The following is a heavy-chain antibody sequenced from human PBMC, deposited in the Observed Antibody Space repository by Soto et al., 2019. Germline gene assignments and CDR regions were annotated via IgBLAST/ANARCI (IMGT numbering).Heavy chain of an antibody. J-gene: IGHJ3*02. CDR1: GYTFTGYY. CDR3: ARESIAVAGHEGAFDI. D-gene: IGHD6-19*01. CDR2: INPNSGGT. V-gene: IGHV1-2*04. Sequence: QVQLVQSGAEVKKPGASVKVSCKASGYTFTGYYMHWVRQAPGQGLEWMGWINPNSGGTNYAQKLQGWVTMTRDTSISTAYRELSRLRSDDTAVYYCARESIAVAGHEGAFDIWGQGTMVTVSS.